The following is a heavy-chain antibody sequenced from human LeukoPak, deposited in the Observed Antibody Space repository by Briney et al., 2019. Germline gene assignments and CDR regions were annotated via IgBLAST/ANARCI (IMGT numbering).Heavy chain of an antibody. V-gene: IGHV3-21*01. D-gene: IGHD3-10*01. CDR1: GFTFSSYS. CDR3: ARDGYGSGSYSINGAFDI. J-gene: IGHJ3*02. CDR2: ISSSSSYI. Sequence: GGPLRLSCAASGFTFSSYSMNWVRQAPGKGLEWVSSISSSSSYIYYADSVKGRFTISRDNAKNSLYLQMNSLRAEDTAVYYCARDGYGSGSYSINGAFDIWGQGTMVTVS.